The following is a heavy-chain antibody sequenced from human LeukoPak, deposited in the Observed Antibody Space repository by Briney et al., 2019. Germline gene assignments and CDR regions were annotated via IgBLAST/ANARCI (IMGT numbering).Heavy chain of an antibody. D-gene: IGHD5-12*01. CDR3: VKDLSGYYSFEF. CDR2: INDYGDTT. Sequence: RGSLRLSCSASGFTFSSCAMHWVRQAPGMGLEYVSGINDYGDTTHYGDSVRGRATISRDDSKNTVHLQMSSLRAEDTAIYYCVKDLSGYYSFEFWGQGTLVTVSS. V-gene: IGHV3-64D*09. J-gene: IGHJ4*02. CDR1: GFTFSSCA.